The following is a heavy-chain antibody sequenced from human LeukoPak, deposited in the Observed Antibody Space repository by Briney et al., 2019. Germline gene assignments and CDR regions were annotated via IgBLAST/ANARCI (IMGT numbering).Heavy chain of an antibody. CDR3: ARQTQRWLQPNWFDP. J-gene: IGHJ5*02. Sequence: SETLSLTCTVSGGSISSYYWSWIRQPPGKGLEWIGYIYYSGSTNYNPSLKSRVTISVDTSKNQFSLKLSSVTAADTAVYYCARQTQRWLQPNWFDPWGQGTLVTVSS. D-gene: IGHD5-24*01. V-gene: IGHV4-59*08. CDR1: GGSISSYY. CDR2: IYYSGST.